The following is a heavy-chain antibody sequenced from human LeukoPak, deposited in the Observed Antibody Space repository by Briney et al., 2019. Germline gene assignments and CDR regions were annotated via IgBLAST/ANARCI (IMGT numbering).Heavy chain of an antibody. D-gene: IGHD2-15*01. CDR3: ASPDIVVVVAARTDAFDI. Sequence: GGSLRLSCAASGFTFSSYSMNWVRQAPGKGLEWVSYISSSSSTIYYADSVKGRFTISRDNAKNSLYLQMNSLRAEDTAVYYCASPDIVVVVAARTDAFDIWGQGTMVTVSS. V-gene: IGHV3-48*04. J-gene: IGHJ3*02. CDR1: GFTFSSYS. CDR2: ISSSSSTI.